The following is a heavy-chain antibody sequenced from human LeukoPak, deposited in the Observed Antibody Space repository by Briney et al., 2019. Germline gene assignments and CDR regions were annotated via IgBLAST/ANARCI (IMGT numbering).Heavy chain of an antibody. CDR1: GYTLTELS. D-gene: IGHD4-11*01. CDR2: FDPEDGET. V-gene: IGHV1-24*01. CDR3: ATPDYSNYHSYFGP. Sequence: ASAKVSCKVSGYTLTELSMHWVRQAPGKGLEWMGGFDPEDGETIYAQKFQGRVTMTEDTSTDTAYMELSSLRSEDTAVYYCATPDYSNYHSYFGPWGQGTLVTVSS. J-gene: IGHJ5*02.